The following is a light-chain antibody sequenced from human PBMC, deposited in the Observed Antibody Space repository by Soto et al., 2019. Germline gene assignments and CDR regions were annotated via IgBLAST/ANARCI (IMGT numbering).Light chain of an antibody. CDR1: QSVSSSY. Sequence: EIVLTQSPGTLSLSPGERATLSCRASQSVSSSYLTWYQQKTSQPPRLLIYRAYRRAAGIPDRFSGSGSVTDFTLTITRLEPEDVAVYYCQQCGTSPITFGQGTKLEI. CDR2: RAY. CDR3: QQCGTSPIT. V-gene: IGKV3-20*01. J-gene: IGKJ2*01.